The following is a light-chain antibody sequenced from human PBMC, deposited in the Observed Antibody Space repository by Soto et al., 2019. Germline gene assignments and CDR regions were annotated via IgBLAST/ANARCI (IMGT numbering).Light chain of an antibody. V-gene: IGKV4-1*01. CDR3: QQDYSTSIT. Sequence: DIVMTHSPACLSVSLGDVCTINCNSIRSFLYSSNNKNYLAWYQQKPGQPPKLLIYWASTRESGVPDRFSGSGSGTDFTLTISSLQAEDVAVYYCQQDYSTSITFGQGTRLEIK. CDR1: RSFLYSSNNKNY. CDR2: WAS. J-gene: IGKJ5*01.